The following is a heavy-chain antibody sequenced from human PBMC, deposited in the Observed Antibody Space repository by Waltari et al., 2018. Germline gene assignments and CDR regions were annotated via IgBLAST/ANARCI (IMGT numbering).Heavy chain of an antibody. D-gene: IGHD6-13*01. Sequence: QVQLRESGPGLVKPSETLSLTCAVSGYSISSGYYWGWIRQPPGKGLEWIASIYQSGSPYHNPSLKSRVTISVDTSKNQFSLKLNSVTAADTAVYYCARHARFGATAGSPLGYWGQGTQVTVSS. CDR2: IYQSGSP. V-gene: IGHV4-38-2*01. CDR3: ARHARFGATAGSPLGY. CDR1: GYSISSGYY. J-gene: IGHJ4*02.